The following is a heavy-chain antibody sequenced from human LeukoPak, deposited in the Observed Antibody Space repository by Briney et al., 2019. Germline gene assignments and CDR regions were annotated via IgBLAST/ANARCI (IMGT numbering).Heavy chain of an antibody. J-gene: IGHJ4*02. CDR1: GFTFSSYA. V-gene: IGHV3-64*04. Sequence: GGSLRLSCSASGFTFSSYAMHWVRQAPGKGLEYVSAISSNGGSTYYADSVKGRFTISRDNAKNTLYLQMNSLRAEDTAIYYCARGTSHDYVWGTFRPYWGQGTLVTVSS. CDR2: ISSNGGST. D-gene: IGHD3-16*02. CDR3: ARGTSHDYVWGTFRPY.